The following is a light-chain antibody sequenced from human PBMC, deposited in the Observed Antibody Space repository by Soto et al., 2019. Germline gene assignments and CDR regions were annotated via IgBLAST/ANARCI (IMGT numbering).Light chain of an antibody. CDR3: QHYNDWRWT. CDR1: QSISSK. V-gene: IGKV3-15*01. Sequence: EIVMTQSPATLSVSPGEGATLSCRASQSISSKLAWYQQKPGQAPRLLIYAASTRATGVPAGFSGSGSGTEFTLTISSLQSEDLAVYYCQHYNDWRWTFGQGTKVEIK. J-gene: IGKJ1*01. CDR2: AAS.